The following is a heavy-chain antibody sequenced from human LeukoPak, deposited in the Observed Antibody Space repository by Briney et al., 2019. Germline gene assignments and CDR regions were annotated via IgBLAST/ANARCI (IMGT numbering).Heavy chain of an antibody. V-gene: IGHV3-74*01. Sequence: GRSLRLSCAASRFNVNNYWMHWVRQAPGKGLVWVSGINEHGRVTSYAGSVRGRFTISRDSVENTLHLQMDSLRAEGTAVYYCVKDFGGYSDYWGQGTLVTVSS. D-gene: IGHD3-10*01. CDR1: RFNVNNYW. CDR2: INEHGRVT. CDR3: VKDFGGYSDY. J-gene: IGHJ4*02.